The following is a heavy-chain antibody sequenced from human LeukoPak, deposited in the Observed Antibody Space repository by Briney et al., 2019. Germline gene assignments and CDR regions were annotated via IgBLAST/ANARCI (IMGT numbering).Heavy chain of an antibody. CDR1: GVSISSYH. Sequence: SETLSLTCIVSGVSISSYHWSWLRQPPGKGLEWIGYIYYSGSTNYNPSLKSRVTISVDTSKNQFSLKLSSVTAADTAVYYCARGAIRIGLFDYWGQGTLVTVSS. V-gene: IGHV4-59*01. CDR2: IYYSGST. J-gene: IGHJ4*02. CDR3: ARGAIRIGLFDY. D-gene: IGHD1-14*01.